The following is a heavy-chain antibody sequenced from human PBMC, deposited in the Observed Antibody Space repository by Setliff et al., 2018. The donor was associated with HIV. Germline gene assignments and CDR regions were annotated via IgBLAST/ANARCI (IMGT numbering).Heavy chain of an antibody. CDR2: ITPFVGIT. D-gene: IGHD6-13*01. Sequence: GASVKVSCKASGGTFSDFRITWVRQAPGQGLEWMGEITPFVGITNYAQKFQGRVTISADESTATAYIELSSLTSQDTAVYYCARDKGIREAASLDYWGQGSLVTSPQ. V-gene: IGHV1-69*10. CDR1: GGTFSDFR. CDR3: ARDKGIREAASLDY. J-gene: IGHJ4*02.